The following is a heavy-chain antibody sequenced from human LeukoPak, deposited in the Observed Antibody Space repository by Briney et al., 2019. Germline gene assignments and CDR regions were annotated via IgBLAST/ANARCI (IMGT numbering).Heavy chain of an antibody. V-gene: IGHV4-4*07. CDR3: ARVAYGYSSGWYLDY. J-gene: IGHJ4*02. CDR1: GGSISSYY. Sequence: PSETLSLTCTVSGGSISSYYWSWIRQPAGKGLEWIGRIYTSGSTNYNPSLKSRVTMSVDTSKNQFSLKLSSVTAADTAVYYCARVAYGYSSGWYLDYWGQGTLVTVSS. D-gene: IGHD6-19*01. CDR2: IYTSGST.